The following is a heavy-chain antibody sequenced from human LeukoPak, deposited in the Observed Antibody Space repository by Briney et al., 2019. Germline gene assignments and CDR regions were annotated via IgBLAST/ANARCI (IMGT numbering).Heavy chain of an antibody. J-gene: IGHJ4*02. CDR2: VSASGVST. D-gene: IGHD2/OR15-2a*01. CDR1: GFTFSGFA. Sequence: GGSLRLSCAASGFTFSGFAMSWVRQAPGKGLEWVSLVSASGVSTYYADSAKGRFTISRDYSKNMLHMQMNSLRAEDTAVYYCMKDHGGRGRFHWGQGTLVTVSS. V-gene: IGHV3-23*01. CDR3: MKDHGGRGRFH.